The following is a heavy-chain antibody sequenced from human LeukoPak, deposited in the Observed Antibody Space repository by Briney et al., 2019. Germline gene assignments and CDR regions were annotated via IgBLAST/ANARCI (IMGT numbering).Heavy chain of an antibody. Sequence: GWSLRLSCAASGFTVSDNYMTWVRQAPGKGLEWVSSIYNTGATHYAESVKGQFTISRDNSKNTLFLQMNSLRAEDMAVYYCARIEWERLGRAFDIWGQGTMVTVSS. CDR2: IYNTGAT. V-gene: IGHV3-53*01. D-gene: IGHD1-26*01. J-gene: IGHJ3*02. CDR3: ARIEWERLGRAFDI. CDR1: GFTVSDNY.